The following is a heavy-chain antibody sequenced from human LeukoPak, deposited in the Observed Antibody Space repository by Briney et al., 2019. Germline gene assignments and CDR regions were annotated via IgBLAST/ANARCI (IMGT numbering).Heavy chain of an antibody. V-gene: IGHV5-10-1*01. CDR3: ARHSPYCSGGSCYHRDDWFDP. Sequence: GESLKISCKGSGYSFTSYWISWVRQMPGKGLEWMGRIDPSDSYTNYSPSFQGHVTISADKSISTAYLQWSSLKASDTAMYYCARHSPYCSGGSCYHRDDWFDPWGQGTPVTVSS. D-gene: IGHD2-15*01. CDR1: GYSFTSYW. J-gene: IGHJ5*02. CDR2: IDPSDSYT.